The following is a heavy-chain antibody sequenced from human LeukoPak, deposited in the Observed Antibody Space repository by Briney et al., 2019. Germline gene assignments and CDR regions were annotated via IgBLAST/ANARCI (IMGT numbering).Heavy chain of an antibody. CDR2: INQDGSEK. CDR3: ARAGYGYLDY. D-gene: IGHD4-17*01. V-gene: IGHV3-7*04. CDR1: GTTFRNSW. Sequence: GGSLRLACAASGTTFRNSWMSWVRQAPGKGLEWVANINQDGSEKYYVDSVKGRLTISRDNAKNSLYLQMNSLRAEDTAVYYCARAGYGYLDYWGLGTLVTVSS. J-gene: IGHJ4*02.